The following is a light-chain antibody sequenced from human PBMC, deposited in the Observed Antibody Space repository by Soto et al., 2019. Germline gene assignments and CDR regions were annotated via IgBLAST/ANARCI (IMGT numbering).Light chain of an antibody. J-gene: IGKJ1*01. Sequence: EIALTQSPATLSLSPGESATLSCRASQSVNSNLAWYQQKPGQAPRLLIYDASRRATGIPARFSGTGSGTDFTLTISSLEPEDFAVYYCQQYNNWPWTFGQGSKVDIK. CDR2: DAS. V-gene: IGKV3-11*01. CDR1: QSVNSN. CDR3: QQYNNWPWT.